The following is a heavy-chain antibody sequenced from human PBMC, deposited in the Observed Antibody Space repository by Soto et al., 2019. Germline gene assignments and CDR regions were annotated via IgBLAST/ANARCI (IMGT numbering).Heavy chain of an antibody. CDR3: ARYQRRNYYYYGMDV. V-gene: IGHV4-31*03. Sequence: PSATLSLTCTVSGGSISSGGYYWSWIRQHPGKGLEWIGYIYYSGSTYYNPSLKSRVTISVDTSKNQFSLKLSSVTAADTAVYYCARYQRRNYYYYGMDVWGQGTTVTVSS. J-gene: IGHJ6*02. CDR2: IYYSGST. CDR1: GGSISSGGYY.